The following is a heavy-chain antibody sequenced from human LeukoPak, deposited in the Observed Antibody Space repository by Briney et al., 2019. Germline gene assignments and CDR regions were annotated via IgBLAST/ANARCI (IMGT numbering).Heavy chain of an antibody. CDR3: ARGKDGAIVGAHFDY. CDR1: GFTFSSYA. J-gene: IGHJ4*02. V-gene: IGHV3-30-3*01. D-gene: IGHD1-26*01. Sequence: GGSLRLSCAASGFTFSSYAMHWVRQAPGKGLEWVAVISYDGSNKYYADSVKGRFTISRDNSKNTLYLQMNSLRAEDTAVYYCARGKDGAIVGAHFDYWGQGTLVTVSS. CDR2: ISYDGSNK.